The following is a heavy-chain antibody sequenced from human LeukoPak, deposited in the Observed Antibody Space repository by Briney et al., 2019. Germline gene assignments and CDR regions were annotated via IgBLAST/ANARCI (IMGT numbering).Heavy chain of an antibody. D-gene: IGHD4-17*01. J-gene: IGHJ4*02. Sequence: SETLSLTCTVSGYSISNGYYWGWIRQPPGKGLEWIGNIYHSGSAYYNPSLKSRVTISVDTSKNQFSLKLSSVTAADTAVYYCARGLADYGDYFGAIMAYWGQGTLVTVSS. V-gene: IGHV4-38-2*02. CDR2: IYHSGSA. CDR1: GYSISNGYY. CDR3: ARGLADYGDYFGAIMAY.